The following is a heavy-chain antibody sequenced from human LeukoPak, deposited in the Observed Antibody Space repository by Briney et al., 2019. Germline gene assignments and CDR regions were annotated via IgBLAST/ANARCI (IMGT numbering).Heavy chain of an antibody. D-gene: IGHD1-26*01. CDR1: GFTFSSYE. CDR2: ISGSGGST. V-gene: IGHV3-23*01. CDR3: ARGVGATTDFDY. Sequence: GGSLRLSYAASGFTFSSYEMNWVRQAPGKGLEWVSAISGSGGSTYYADSVKGRFTISRDNAKNSLYLQMNSLRAEDTALYYCARGVGATTDFDYWGQGTLVTVSS. J-gene: IGHJ4*02.